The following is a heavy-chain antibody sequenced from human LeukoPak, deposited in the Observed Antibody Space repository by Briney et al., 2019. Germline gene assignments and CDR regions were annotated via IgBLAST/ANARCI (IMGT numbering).Heavy chain of an antibody. CDR2: FDPEDGET. J-gene: IGHJ3*02. V-gene: IGHV1-24*01. Sequence: ASVKVSCKVSGYTLTELSMHWVRQAPGKGLEWMGGFDPEDGETIYAQKFQGRVTMTEDTSTDTAYMELSSLRSEDTAVYYCGTRSEAVADPNDAFDIWGQGTMVTVSS. D-gene: IGHD6-19*01. CDR3: GTRSEAVADPNDAFDI. CDR1: GYTLTELS.